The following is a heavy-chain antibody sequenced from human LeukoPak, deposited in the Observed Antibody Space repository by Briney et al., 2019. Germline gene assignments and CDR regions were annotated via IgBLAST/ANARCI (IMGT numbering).Heavy chain of an antibody. Sequence: GGSLRLSCAASGFTFSNFWMHWVRQAPGRGLVWVSRINSDGSSTSYADSVKGRFTISRDNAKNTLYLQMNSLRAEDTAVYYCARRSAAKDAFDIWGQGTMVTVSS. V-gene: IGHV3-74*01. CDR3: ARRSAAKDAFDI. CDR2: INSDGSST. J-gene: IGHJ3*02. D-gene: IGHD6-25*01. CDR1: GFTFSNFW.